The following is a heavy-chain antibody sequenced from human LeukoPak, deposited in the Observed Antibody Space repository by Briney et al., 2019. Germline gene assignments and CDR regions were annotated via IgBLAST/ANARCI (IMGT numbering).Heavy chain of an antibody. CDR1: GFIFTNYW. D-gene: IGHD2-2*02. J-gene: IGHJ3*01. Sequence: GESLKSSCKAAGFIFTNYWIGWVRQMPGKGLEWMGIIYPGDSDTRYSASFQGQVTISADKSSSTAYLQWRSLKASDTAMYYCAGHSFDTVDAFDVWGQGTIVIVSA. CDR2: IYPGDSDT. CDR3: AGHSFDTVDAFDV. V-gene: IGHV5-51*01.